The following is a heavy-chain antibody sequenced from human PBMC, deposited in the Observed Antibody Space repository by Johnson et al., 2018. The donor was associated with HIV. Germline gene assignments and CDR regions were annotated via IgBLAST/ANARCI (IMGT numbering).Heavy chain of an antibody. J-gene: IGHJ3*02. CDR2: ISPSGGTL. D-gene: IGHD3-3*01. CDR1: GFRFSTYA. V-gene: IGHV3-48*01. Sequence: VQLVESGGGVVQPGRSLRLSCAASGFRFSTYALHWVRQTPGKGLEWVSNISPSGGTLFHADSVKGRLTISRDNSNNRLYLQMHSLRAEDTAIDYCAREEVTIFGVAYDAFDIWGQGTMVTVSS. CDR3: AREEVTIFGVAYDAFDI.